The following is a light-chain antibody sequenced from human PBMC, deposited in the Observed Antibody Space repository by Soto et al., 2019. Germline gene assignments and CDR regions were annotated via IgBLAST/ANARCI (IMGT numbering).Light chain of an antibody. V-gene: IGKV4-1*01. CDR2: WAS. CDR3: QQYYSTPLT. CDR1: LTVLYSSDNKNY. J-gene: IGKJ1*01. Sequence: DIVMTQSPDSLAVSLGERATINCKSSLTVLYSSDNKNYLAWYKQKPGQPPKLLVYWASTRESGVPDRFSGSGSGTDFTLTISSLQAEDVAVYYCQQYYSTPLTFGQGTKVEVK.